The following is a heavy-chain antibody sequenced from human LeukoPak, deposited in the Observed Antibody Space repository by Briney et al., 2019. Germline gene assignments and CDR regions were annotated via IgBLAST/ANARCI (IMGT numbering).Heavy chain of an antibody. J-gene: IGHJ6*02. CDR2: ISYDGSNK. D-gene: IGHD4-17*01. V-gene: IGHV3-30-3*01. CDR1: GFTFSSYA. Sequence: PGRSLRLSCAASGFTFSSYAMHWVRQAPGKGLEWVAVISYDGSNKYYADSVKGRFTISRDNSKNTLYLQMNSLRAEDTAVYYCARDLNYGAPYGMDVWGQGTTVTVSS. CDR3: ARDLNYGAPYGMDV.